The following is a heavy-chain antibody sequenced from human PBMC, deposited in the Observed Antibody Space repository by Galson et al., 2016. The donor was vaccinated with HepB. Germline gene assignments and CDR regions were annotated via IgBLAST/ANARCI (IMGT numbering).Heavy chain of an antibody. V-gene: IGHV2-5*02. D-gene: IGHD4-17*01. J-gene: IGHJ4*02. CDR3: ARQPGDRRHLDY. CDR1: GFSLTTSGMG. CDR2: IYWDDDK. Sequence: PALVKPTQTLTLSCTFSGFSLTTSGMGVGWIRQPPGKALEWLALIYWDDDKRYRPSLKSRLTIAKDTSTNKVVLTMTNMDPVDTATYYCARQPGDRRHLDYWGQGTLVAVSS.